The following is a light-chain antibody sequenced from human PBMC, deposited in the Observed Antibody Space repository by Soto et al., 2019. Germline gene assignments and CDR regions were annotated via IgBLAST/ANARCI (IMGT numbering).Light chain of an antibody. CDR2: DVT. J-gene: IGLJ2*01. CDR1: SSDIGTYDY. V-gene: IGLV2-11*01. CDR3: CSYAGRSDVV. Sequence: QSALTQPRSVSGSPGQSVTISCTGTSSDIGTYDYVSWYQQYPGKAPKLIISDVTKRPSGVPDRFSGSKSGNTASLIISGLQAEDEADYYCCSYAGRSDVVFGGGTQLTVL.